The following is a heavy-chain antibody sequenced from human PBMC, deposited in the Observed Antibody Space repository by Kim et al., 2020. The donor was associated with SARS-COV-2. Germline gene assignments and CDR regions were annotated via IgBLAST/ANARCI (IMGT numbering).Heavy chain of an antibody. CDR1: GYTFTGYY. J-gene: IGHJ6*02. CDR3: AIGDSSSYYYYYGMDV. V-gene: IGHV1-2*02. D-gene: IGHD6-6*01. Sequence: ASVKVSCKASGYTFTGYYMHWVRQAPGQGLEWMGWINPNSGGTNYAQKFQGRVTMTRDTSISTAYMELSRLRSDDTAVYYCAIGDSSSYYYYYGMDVWGQGTTVTVSS. CDR2: INPNSGGT.